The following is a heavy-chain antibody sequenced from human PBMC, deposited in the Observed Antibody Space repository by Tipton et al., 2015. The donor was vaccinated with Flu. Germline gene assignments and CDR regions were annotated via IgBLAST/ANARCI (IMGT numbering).Heavy chain of an antibody. CDR1: GYSIRSDYY. CDR2: IFHSGNM. D-gene: IGHD4-11*01. Sequence: TLSLTCAVSGYSIRSDYYWSWIRQPPGKGLEWIGNIFHSGNMYHNPSLKSRVTISVDTSKNQFSLKLSSVTAADTAVYYCAGRDYSNYVSQPKHWFDLWGQGILVTVSA. CDR3: AGRDYSNYVSQPKHWFDL. J-gene: IGHJ5*02. V-gene: IGHV4-38-2*01.